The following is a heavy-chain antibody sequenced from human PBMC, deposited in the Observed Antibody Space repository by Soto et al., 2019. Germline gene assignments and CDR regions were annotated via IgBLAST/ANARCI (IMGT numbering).Heavy chain of an antibody. CDR1: GDSISSKTFF. D-gene: IGHD1-26*01. V-gene: IGHV4-39*01. CDR2: IFYSGSS. CDR3: ARHPRVTGRGVGFDP. J-gene: IGHJ5*02. Sequence: SETLSLTCNVSGDSISSKTFFWDWIRQPPGKGLEWIGSIFYSGSSFYNPPLKSRVTLSVDTSKNQFSLKLSSVTAADTAVYYCARHPRVTGRGVGFDPWGQGTLVTVSS.